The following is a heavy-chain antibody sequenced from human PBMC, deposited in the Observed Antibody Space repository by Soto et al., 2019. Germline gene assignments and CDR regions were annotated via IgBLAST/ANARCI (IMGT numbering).Heavy chain of an antibody. CDR3: ARHGTALTAVNWFVS. Sequence: SETLSLTCTVSGGSITSGSFYWGWVRHSPGKGLEWIGSIYYSGSVFYNPSLESRVTISADVSRDQFSLKLTSVTAADTAVYYCARHGTALTAVNWFVSWGHGTLVTVSS. CDR2: IYYSGSV. D-gene: IGHD2-21*02. J-gene: IGHJ5*01. CDR1: GGSITSGSFY. V-gene: IGHV4-39*01.